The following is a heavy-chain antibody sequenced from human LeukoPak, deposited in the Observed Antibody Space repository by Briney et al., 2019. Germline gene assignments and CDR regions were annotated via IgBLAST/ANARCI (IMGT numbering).Heavy chain of an antibody. Sequence: GGSLRLSCAASGFSFSEQWMHWVRQAPGKGLVWVSRISSGGTSRSYADSVEGRFTISRDNAKNTLYLQMDSLRDEDTAVYFSATLHIVDTTPAGWGQGTLVTVSS. D-gene: IGHD5-18*01. CDR3: ATLHIVDTTPAG. J-gene: IGHJ4*02. CDR1: GFSFSEQW. V-gene: IGHV3-74*01. CDR2: ISSGGTSR.